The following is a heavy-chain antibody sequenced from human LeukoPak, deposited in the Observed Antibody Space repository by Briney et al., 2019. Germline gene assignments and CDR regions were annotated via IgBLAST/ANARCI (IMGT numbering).Heavy chain of an antibody. J-gene: IGHJ4*02. Sequence: GASVKVSCKASGYTFTSYGISWVRQAPGQGLEWMGWISAYNGNTNYAQKLQGRVTMTTDTSTSTAYMELRSLRSDDTAVYYCARDGREDGSGGYYPFDYWGQGTLVTVSS. CDR3: ARDGREDGSGGYYPFDY. CDR1: GYTFTSYG. V-gene: IGHV1-18*01. CDR2: ISAYNGNT. D-gene: IGHD3-10*01.